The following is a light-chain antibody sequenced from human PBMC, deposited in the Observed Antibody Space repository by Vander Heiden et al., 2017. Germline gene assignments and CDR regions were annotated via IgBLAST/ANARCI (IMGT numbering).Light chain of an antibody. CDR2: NNN. J-gene: IGLJ2*01. Sequence: QSVLTQPPSASRTPGQRLTISCSGSSSNIGRNTVNWYQHLPGTAPKLLIYNNNQRPSGVPDRFSGSKSGTSASLAISGLQSEDEADYYCAAWDDSLNGVVFGGGTKLTVL. V-gene: IGLV1-44*01. CDR1: SSNIGRNT. CDR3: AAWDDSLNGVV.